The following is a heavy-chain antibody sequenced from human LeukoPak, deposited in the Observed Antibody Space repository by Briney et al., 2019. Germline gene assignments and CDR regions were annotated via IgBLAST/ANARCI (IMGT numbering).Heavy chain of an antibody. Sequence: PGGSLRLSCAASGFTFSDYYMSWIRHAPGKGLEWVSYISSSSSYTNYADSVKGRFTISRDNAKNSLYLQMNSLRAEDTAVYYCARDRLGYYDSDYWGQGTLVTVSS. D-gene: IGHD3-22*01. V-gene: IGHV3-11*05. CDR1: GFTFSDYY. J-gene: IGHJ4*02. CDR2: ISSSSSYT. CDR3: ARDRLGYYDSDY.